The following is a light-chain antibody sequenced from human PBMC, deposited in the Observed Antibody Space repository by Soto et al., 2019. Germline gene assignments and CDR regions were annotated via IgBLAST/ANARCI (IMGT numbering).Light chain of an antibody. J-gene: IGKJ4*01. Sequence: LPQSPATLSLSPGERATLSCRASQSVSSYLAWYQQKPGQAPRLLIYGASSRATGIPDRFSGSGSGTDFTLTISRLEPEDFVVYYCQQYGSSPPLTFGGGTKVDI. CDR2: GAS. CDR1: QSVSSY. CDR3: QQYGSSPPLT. V-gene: IGKV3-20*01.